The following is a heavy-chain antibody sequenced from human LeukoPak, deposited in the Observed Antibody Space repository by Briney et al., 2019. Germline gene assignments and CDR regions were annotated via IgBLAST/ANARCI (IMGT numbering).Heavy chain of an antibody. CDR1: GYTFSRYW. J-gene: IGHJ3*02. CDR2: ISSNGGST. V-gene: IGHV3-64*01. Sequence: GGSLRLSCAASGYTFSRYWMHWVRQAPGKGLEYVSAISSNGGSTYYANSVKGRFTISRDNSKNTLYLQMGSLRAEDMAVYYCARDSGVAAVDDAFDIWGQGTMVTVSS. CDR3: ARDSGVAAVDDAFDI. D-gene: IGHD6-13*01.